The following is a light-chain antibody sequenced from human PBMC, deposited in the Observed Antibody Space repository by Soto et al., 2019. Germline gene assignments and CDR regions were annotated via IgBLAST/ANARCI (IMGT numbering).Light chain of an antibody. V-gene: IGKV2-28*01. J-gene: IGKJ1*01. CDR3: MQSRQTPWT. Sequence: DIVMTQSPLSLPVTPGEPVSISCRSSQSLQYSNRYNSLDWYLQKPGQSPQLLIYLASNRASGVPARFRGSGSGTDFILTITSVEAEDVGIYYCMQSRQTPWTFGQGTRVEFK. CDR1: QSLQYSNRYNS. CDR2: LAS.